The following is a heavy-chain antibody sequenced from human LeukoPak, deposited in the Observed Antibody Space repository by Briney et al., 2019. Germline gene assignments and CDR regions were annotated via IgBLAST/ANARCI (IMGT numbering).Heavy chain of an antibody. CDR3: TTDYYGGRGDS. Sequence: PGGSLRLSCAASGLTFSNAWMRWVRQAPGKGLEWVGRIKSKTDGGTTDYAAPVKGRFTISRDDSKNTLYLQMNSLKTEDTAMYYCTTDYYGGRGDSWGQGTLVTVSS. J-gene: IGHJ4*02. D-gene: IGHD4-23*01. CDR2: IKSKTDGGTT. CDR1: GLTFSNAW. V-gene: IGHV3-15*01.